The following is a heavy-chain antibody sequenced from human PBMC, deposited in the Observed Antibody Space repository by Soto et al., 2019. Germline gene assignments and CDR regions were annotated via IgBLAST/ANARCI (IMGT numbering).Heavy chain of an antibody. J-gene: IGHJ4*02. CDR1: GFTFSNSW. V-gene: IGHV3-7*01. CDR2: IKQDGSEK. Sequence: EVKLVESGGGLVQPGGSLRLSCAASGFTFSNSWMSWVRQAPGKGLEWVANIKQDGSEKYYADSVKGRFTISRDNARKSLFLQMNSMRAEDTAVYYCARDRREVTTAYWGQGTLVTVSS. D-gene: IGHD4-17*01. CDR3: ARDRREVTTAY.